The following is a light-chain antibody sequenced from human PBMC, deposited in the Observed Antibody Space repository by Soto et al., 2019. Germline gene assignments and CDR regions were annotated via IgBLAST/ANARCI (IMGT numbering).Light chain of an antibody. CDR2: DTS. CDR1: ETVYDRQ. V-gene: IGKV3D-20*02. J-gene: IGKJ4*01. Sequence: IVFTQSPGTLSLSPGERATLSCRSSETVYDRQLVWYQQRAGQAPRLLIYDTSNGATGVPARFSGSGSGTDFTLTITSLEAEDSGFYYCQQRYNWLTFGGGTKVDIK. CDR3: QQRYNWLT.